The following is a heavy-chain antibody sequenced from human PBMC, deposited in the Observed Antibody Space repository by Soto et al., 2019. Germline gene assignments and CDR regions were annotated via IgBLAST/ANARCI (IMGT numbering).Heavy chain of an antibody. J-gene: IGHJ3*02. V-gene: IGHV4-61*01. CDR3: ARSENPYSSSWYSVLLAFDI. CDR1: GGSVSSGIYY. D-gene: IGHD6-13*01. Sequence: PSETLSLTCTVSGGSVSSGIYYWSWIRQPPGKGLEWIGYIYYSGSTNYNPSLKSRVTISVDTSKNQFSLKLSSVTAADTAVYYCARSENPYSSSWYSVLLAFDIWGQGTMVTVSS. CDR2: IYYSGST.